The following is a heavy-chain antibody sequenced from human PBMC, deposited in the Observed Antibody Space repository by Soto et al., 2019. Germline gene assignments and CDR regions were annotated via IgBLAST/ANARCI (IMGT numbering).Heavy chain of an antibody. D-gene: IGHD2-15*01. CDR2: ISAYNGNT. Sequence: ASVKVSCKASGYTFTSYGISWVRQAPGQGLEWMGWISAYNGNTNYAQKLQGRVTMTTDTSTSTAYMELRSLRSDDTAVYYCARWVDCSGGSCHPNWFDPWGQGTLVTVSS. V-gene: IGHV1-18*04. CDR1: GYTFTSYG. CDR3: ARWVDCSGGSCHPNWFDP. J-gene: IGHJ5*02.